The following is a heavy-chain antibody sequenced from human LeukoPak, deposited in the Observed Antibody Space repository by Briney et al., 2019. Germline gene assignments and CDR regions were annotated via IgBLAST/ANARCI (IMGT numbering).Heavy chain of an antibody. CDR2: INPNSGGT. CDR1: GYTFTGYY. V-gene: IGHV1-2*02. J-gene: IGHJ4*02. D-gene: IGHD2-15*01. Sequence: ASVKVSCKASGYTFTGYYMHWVRQAPGQGLEWMGWINPNSGGTNYAQKFQGRVTMTRDTSIGTAYMELSRLRSDDTAVYYCARAGVVVVAATVYWGQGTLVTVSS. CDR3: ARAGVVVVAATVY.